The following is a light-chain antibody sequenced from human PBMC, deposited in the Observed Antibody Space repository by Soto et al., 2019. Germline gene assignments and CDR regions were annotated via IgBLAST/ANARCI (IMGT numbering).Light chain of an antibody. Sequence: EIVLTQSPGTLSLSPGERGTLSCRASQNLGTLYLAWFQQKPGQAPRLLLYGASTRATGIPVRFSGSGFGTEFTLTISSLQSEDFAVYYCQQYKNWPLFGQGTRLEIK. CDR2: GAS. CDR1: QNLGTLY. J-gene: IGKJ5*01. CDR3: QQYKNWPL. V-gene: IGKV3-15*01.